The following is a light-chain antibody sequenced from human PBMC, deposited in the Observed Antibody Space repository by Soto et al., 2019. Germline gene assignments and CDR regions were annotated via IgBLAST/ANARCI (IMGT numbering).Light chain of an antibody. V-gene: IGKV3-20*01. J-gene: IGKJ2*01. CDR1: QSVSSSY. CDR3: QQYGSSPPMYT. CDR2: GAS. Sequence: EIVLTQSPGTLSLSPGERATLSCRASQSVSSSYLAWYQQKPGQAPRLLIYGASSRATGIPDRFSGSGSGTDFTLTISRLEPADFAVYSCQQYGSSPPMYTFGQGTKLEIK.